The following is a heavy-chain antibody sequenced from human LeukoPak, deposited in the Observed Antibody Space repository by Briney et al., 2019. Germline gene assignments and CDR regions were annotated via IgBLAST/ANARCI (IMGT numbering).Heavy chain of an antibody. D-gene: IGHD3-22*01. Sequence: GESLRLSCAASGFTFSSYAMSWVRQAPGKGLEWVSAISGSGTNTYYADSVKGRFTISRDNSKNSLYLQTNSLRAEDTALYYCVRDRDSTGYYDYWGQGTLVTVSS. CDR1: GFTFSSYA. V-gene: IGHV3-23*01. CDR2: ISGSGTNT. J-gene: IGHJ4*02. CDR3: VRDRDSTGYYDY.